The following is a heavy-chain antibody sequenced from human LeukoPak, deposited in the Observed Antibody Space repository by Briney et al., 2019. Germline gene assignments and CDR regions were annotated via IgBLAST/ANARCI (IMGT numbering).Heavy chain of an antibody. CDR2: ISGDGGST. CDR1: GFTFDDYA. CDR3: AKAGLYQDVDY. V-gene: IGHV3-43*02. J-gene: IGHJ4*02. Sequence: GGSLRLSCAASGFTFDDYAMHWAGQVQGKVLKWVSLISGDGGSTYYADSVKGRFTISRDNSKNSLYLQMNSLRTEDTALYYCAKAGLYQDVDYWGQGTLVTVSS. D-gene: IGHD2-2*01.